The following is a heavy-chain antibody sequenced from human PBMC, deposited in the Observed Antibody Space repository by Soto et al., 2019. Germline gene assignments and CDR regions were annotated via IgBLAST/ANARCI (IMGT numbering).Heavy chain of an antibody. Sequence: ASVKVSCKASGYTFTSYYMHWVRQAPGQRLEWMGWINAGNGNTKYSQKFQGRVTITRDTSASTAYMELSSLRSEDTAVYYCAIFPLFFDYYYYGRDVWGKGPTPTAPS. CDR2: INAGNGNT. V-gene: IGHV1-3*01. CDR3: AIFPLFFDYYYYGRDV. J-gene: IGHJ6*04. CDR1: GYTFTSYY. D-gene: IGHD3-10*02.